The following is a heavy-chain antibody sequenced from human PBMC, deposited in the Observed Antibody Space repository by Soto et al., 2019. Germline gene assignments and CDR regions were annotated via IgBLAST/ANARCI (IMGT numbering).Heavy chain of an antibody. CDR2: IYYSGTT. J-gene: IGHJ4*02. CDR3: ARRALPQCINGVCYKDGFWDY. CDR1: GGSVSSGGYY. V-gene: IGHV4-31*03. D-gene: IGHD2-8*01. Sequence: SETLSLTCTVSGGSVSSGGYYWSWIRQHPGTGLEWIGYIYYSGTTYFNPSLKSRASISLDTSKNEFSLKLTSVTAADTAVYYCARRALPQCINGVCYKDGFWDYWGQGAPVTVSS.